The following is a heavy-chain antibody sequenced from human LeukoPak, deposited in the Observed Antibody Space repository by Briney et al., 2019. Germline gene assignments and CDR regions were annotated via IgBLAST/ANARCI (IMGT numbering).Heavy chain of an antibody. D-gene: IGHD2-2*02. CDR1: GHTFTAYY. Sequence: PRASVKVSCKASGHTFTAYYMFWVRQAPGQGLEWMGWINPNSGNTGYAQKFQGRVTMTRNTSISTAYMELGSLRSEDTAVYYCARLPQYCSSTSCYRGGWFDPWGQGTLVTVSS. CDR2: INPNSGNT. V-gene: IGHV1-8*02. J-gene: IGHJ5*02. CDR3: ARLPQYCSSTSCYRGGWFDP.